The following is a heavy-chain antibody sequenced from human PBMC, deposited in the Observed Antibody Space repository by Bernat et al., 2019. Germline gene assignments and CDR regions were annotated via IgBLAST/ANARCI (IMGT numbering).Heavy chain of an antibody. CDR1: GFSFSDAV. CDR3: AREGYTSGRSGSFDY. V-gene: IGHV3-30*04. J-gene: IGHJ4*02. Sequence: VQLVESGGGLVQPGGSLRLSCAGSGFSFSDAVMHWVRQAPGKGLEWVAGVSTDGRGKHYADSVKGRFTISRDNPKNTLSLQMNSLRVDDTGIYYCAREGYTSGRSGSFDYWGQGTLVTVSS. CDR2: VSTDGRGK. D-gene: IGHD6-19*01.